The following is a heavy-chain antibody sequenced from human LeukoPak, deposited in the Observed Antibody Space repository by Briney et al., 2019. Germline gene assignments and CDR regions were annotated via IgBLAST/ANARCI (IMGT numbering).Heavy chain of an antibody. J-gene: IGHJ5*02. CDR1: GGSISSYY. V-gene: IGHV4-59*01. CDR2: IYYSGST. Sequence: SETLSLTCTVSGGSISSYYWSWIRQPPGKGLEWIGYIYYSGSTNYNPSLKSRVTISVDTSKNQFSLKLSSVTAADTAVYYCARDKLGYCSSTSCYRGFDPWGQGTMVTVSS. CDR3: ARDKLGYCSSTSCYRGFDP. D-gene: IGHD2-2*02.